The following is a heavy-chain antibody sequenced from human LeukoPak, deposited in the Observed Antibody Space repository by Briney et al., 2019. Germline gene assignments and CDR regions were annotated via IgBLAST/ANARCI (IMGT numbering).Heavy chain of an antibody. CDR2: IYYSGST. CDR1: GGSISSGGDY. V-gene: IGHV4-31*03. Sequence: SETLSLTCTVSGGSISSGGDYWSWIRQHPGKGLEWIGYIYYSGSTYYNPSLKSRVTISVDTSKNQFSLKLSSVTAADTAVYYCARGTDPEYYFDYWGQGTLVTVSS. CDR3: ARGTDPEYYFDY. J-gene: IGHJ4*02. D-gene: IGHD1-14*01.